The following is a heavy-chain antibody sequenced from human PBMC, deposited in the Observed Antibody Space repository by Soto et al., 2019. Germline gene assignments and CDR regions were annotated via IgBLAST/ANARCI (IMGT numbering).Heavy chain of an antibody. CDR1: GFTFRSSA. D-gene: IGHD2-15*01. V-gene: IGHV1-58*01. CDR2: LVVGTGNT. J-gene: IGHJ6*02. CDR3: ATGAYCSGGSCSDYYYYYYGMDL. Sequence: VASVKVSCKTSGFTFRSSAVQWVRQARGQRLEWIGWLVVGTGNTNYAQKFQQRVTTSSDRSTNTVSMELSSLTSEDTAVYYCATGAYCSGGSCSDYYYYYYGMDLWGQGTTVTVSS.